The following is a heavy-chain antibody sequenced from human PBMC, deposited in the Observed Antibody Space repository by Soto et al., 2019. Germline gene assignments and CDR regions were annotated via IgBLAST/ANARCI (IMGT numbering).Heavy chain of an antibody. J-gene: IGHJ6*02. CDR2: IYPGDSDT. D-gene: IGHD6-6*01. CDR3: ARTRSFTLGFYYDGMDV. Sequence: GESLKISCQGSGYSFASYWIGWVRQMPGKDLEWMGIIYPGDSDTRYSPSFQGQVTISADKSPRTAYLQWTSLKASDTALYYCARTRSFTLGFYYDGMDVWGQGTTV. V-gene: IGHV5-51*01. CDR1: GYSFASYW.